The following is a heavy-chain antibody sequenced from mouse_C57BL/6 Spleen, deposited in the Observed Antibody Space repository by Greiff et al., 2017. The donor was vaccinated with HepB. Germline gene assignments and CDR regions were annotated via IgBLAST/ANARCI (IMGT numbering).Heavy chain of an antibody. CDR2: IDPETGGT. V-gene: IGHV1-15*01. D-gene: IGHD3-2*02. J-gene: IGHJ4*01. CDR3: TRSAQVLYYAMDY. CDR1: GYTFTDYE. Sequence: QVHVKQSGAELVRPGASVTLSCKASGYTFTDYEMHWVKQTPVHGLEWIGAIDPETGGTAYNQKFKCKAILTADKSSSTAYMELRSLTSEDSAVYYCTRSAQVLYYAMDYWGQGTSVTVSS.